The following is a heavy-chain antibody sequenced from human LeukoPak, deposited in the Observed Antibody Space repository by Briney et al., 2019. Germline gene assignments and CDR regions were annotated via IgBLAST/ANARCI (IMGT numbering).Heavy chain of an antibody. CDR1: GFTFSSYS. V-gene: IGHV3-21*01. Sequence: GGSLRLSCAASGFTFSSYSMNWVRQAPGKGLEWVSSISNSSSYIYYADSVKGRFTISRDNAKNSLYLQMNSLRAEDTAVYYCARAAWYYDILTGYEEHFDYWGRGTLVTVSS. CDR3: ARAAWYYDILTGYEEHFDY. J-gene: IGHJ2*01. CDR2: ISNSSSYI. D-gene: IGHD3-9*01.